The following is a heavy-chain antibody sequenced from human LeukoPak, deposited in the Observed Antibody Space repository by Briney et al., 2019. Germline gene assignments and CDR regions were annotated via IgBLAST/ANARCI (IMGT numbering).Heavy chain of an antibody. J-gene: IGHJ4*02. V-gene: IGHV3-20*04. CDR2: INWNGGST. Sequence: PGGSLRLSCAASGFTFDDYGMSWVRQAPGKGLDWVSGINWNGGSTGYADSVKGRFTISRDNAKNSLYLQMNSLRAEDTALYYCARSVGYSSSWYVGYFDYWGQGTLVTVSS. D-gene: IGHD6-13*01. CDR1: GFTFDDYG. CDR3: ARSVGYSSSWYVGYFDY.